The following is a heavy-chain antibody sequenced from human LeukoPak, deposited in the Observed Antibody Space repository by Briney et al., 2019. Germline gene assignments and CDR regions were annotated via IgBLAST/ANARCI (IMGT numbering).Heavy chain of an antibody. D-gene: IGHD3-22*01. Sequence: SVKVSCKASGGTFSSYAISWERQAPGQGLEWMGGTIPVFGTAIYAQKFQGRVTITADESTSTAYMELSSLRSEDTAVYYCARDVKNYYDSSGYYYGSAWYFDYWGQGTLVIVSS. CDR2: TIPVFGTA. V-gene: IGHV1-69*13. CDR1: GGTFSSYA. CDR3: ARDVKNYYDSSGYYYGSAWYFDY. J-gene: IGHJ4*02.